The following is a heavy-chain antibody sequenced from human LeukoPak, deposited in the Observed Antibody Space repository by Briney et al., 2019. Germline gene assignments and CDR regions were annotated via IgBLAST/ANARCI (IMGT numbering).Heavy chain of an antibody. D-gene: IGHD6-13*01. CDR1: GFTFSSYE. Sequence: PGGSLRLSCAASGFTFSSYEMMWVRQAPGKGLEWVSYISSIFGTIYYADSVKGRFIISRDNAKNSLYLQMNSLRAEDTAVYYCAKVIAAAGTDYYYGMDVWGQGTTVTVSS. CDR3: AKVIAAAGTDYYYGMDV. J-gene: IGHJ6*02. CDR2: ISSIFGTI. V-gene: IGHV3-48*03.